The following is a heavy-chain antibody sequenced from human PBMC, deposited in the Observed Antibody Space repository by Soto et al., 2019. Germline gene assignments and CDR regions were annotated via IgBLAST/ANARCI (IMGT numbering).Heavy chain of an antibody. CDR1: GYTFTSYA. J-gene: IGHJ6*02. Sequence: ASVKVSCKASGYTFTSYAMHWVRQAPGQRLEWMGWINAGNGNTKYSQKFQGRVTITRDTSASTAYMELSSLRSEDTAVYYCARAKIRYFDWLRTEGYGMDVWGQGTTVTVSS. V-gene: IGHV1-3*01. CDR3: ARAKIRYFDWLRTEGYGMDV. D-gene: IGHD3-9*01. CDR2: INAGNGNT.